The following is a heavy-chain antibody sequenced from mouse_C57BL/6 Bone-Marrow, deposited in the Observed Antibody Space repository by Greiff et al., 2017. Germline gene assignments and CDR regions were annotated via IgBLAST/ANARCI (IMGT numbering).Heavy chain of an antibody. CDR3: ARKELLSWCAY. CDR1: GYTFTDYY. V-gene: IGHV1-75*01. J-gene: IGHJ3*01. Sequence: QVQLQQSGPELVKPGASVKISCKASGYTFTDYYLNWVKHRPGQGLEWIGWIFPGSGSTYYNEQFKGKATLTVGKSSSTASMLLSSLTSEDSAVYFCARKELLSWCAYWGQGTLVTVSA. CDR2: IFPGSGST.